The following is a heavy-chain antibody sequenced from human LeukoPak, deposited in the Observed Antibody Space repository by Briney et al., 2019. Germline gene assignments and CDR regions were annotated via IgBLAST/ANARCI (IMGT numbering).Heavy chain of an antibody. CDR1: GYIFAHNG. CDR2: ISAYNGDT. CDR3: AKAQNYYDQTFDY. Sequence: ASVKVSCKTSGYIFAHNGISWVRQAPGQGPKWMGWISAYNGDTNYAQNFQGRVTMTRDTSTSTVYMELRSLRSDDTAVYYCAKAQNYYDQTFDYWGQGTLVTVSS. V-gene: IGHV1-18*01. J-gene: IGHJ4*02. D-gene: IGHD3-22*01.